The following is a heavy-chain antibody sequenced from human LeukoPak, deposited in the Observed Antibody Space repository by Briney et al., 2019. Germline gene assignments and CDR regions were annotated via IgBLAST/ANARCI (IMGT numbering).Heavy chain of an antibody. V-gene: IGHV3-11*01. Sequence: GGSLRLSCAASGFTFSDYYMSWIRQAPGKGLEWVSYISSSGSTIYYADSVKGRFTISRDNAKYSLYLQMNSLRAEDTAVYYCARVAAASDDAFDIWGQGTMVTVSS. CDR3: ARVAAASDDAFDI. D-gene: IGHD6-13*01. J-gene: IGHJ3*02. CDR1: GFTFSDYY. CDR2: ISSSGSTI.